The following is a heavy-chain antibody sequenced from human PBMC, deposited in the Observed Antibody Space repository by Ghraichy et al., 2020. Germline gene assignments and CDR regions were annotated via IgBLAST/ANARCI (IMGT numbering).Heavy chain of an antibody. CDR1: GFTFSSYA. D-gene: IGHD3-22*01. J-gene: IGHJ4*02. V-gene: IGHV3-23*01. Sequence: GESLNVSCAASGFTFSSYAMSWVRQAPGKGLEWVSAISGSGGSTYYADSVKGRFTISRDNSKNTLYLQMNSLRAEDTAVYYCAKASSGYYYIGWGQGTLVTVSS. CDR2: ISGSGGST. CDR3: AKASSGYYYIG.